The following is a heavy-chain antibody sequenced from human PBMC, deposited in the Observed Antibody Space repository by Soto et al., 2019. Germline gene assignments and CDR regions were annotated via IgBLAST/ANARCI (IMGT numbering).Heavy chain of an antibody. CDR2: IIPIFGTA. J-gene: IGHJ6*02. CDR1: GGTFSSYS. Sequence: ASVKVSCKSSGGTFSSYSISWGRQAPGQGLECMGWIIPIFGTANYAQKFQGRVTITADKSTSTAYMELSSLRSEDTAVYYCARERGHDYGDYGGLGYYYYGMDVWGQGTTVTVSS. V-gene: IGHV1-69*06. CDR3: ARERGHDYGDYGGLGYYYYGMDV. D-gene: IGHD4-17*01.